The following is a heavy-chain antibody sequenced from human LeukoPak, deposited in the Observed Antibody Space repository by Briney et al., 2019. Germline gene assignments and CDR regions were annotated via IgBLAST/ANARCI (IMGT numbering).Heavy chain of an antibody. J-gene: IGHJ5*02. CDR2: INPNSGGT. Sequence: ASVKVSCKASGCTFTGYYMHWVRQAPGQGLEWMGWINPNSGGTNYAQKFQGRVTMTRDTSISTAYMELSRLRSDDTAVYYCARDPNNWGLSSNWFDPWGQGTLVTVSS. CDR3: ARDPNNWGLSSNWFDP. V-gene: IGHV1-2*02. D-gene: IGHD7-27*01. CDR1: GCTFTGYY.